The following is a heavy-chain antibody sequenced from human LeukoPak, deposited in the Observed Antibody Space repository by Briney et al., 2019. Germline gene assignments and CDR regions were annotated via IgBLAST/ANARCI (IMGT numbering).Heavy chain of an antibody. V-gene: IGHV1-2*02. J-gene: IGHJ4*02. D-gene: IGHD2-8*01. CDR2: INPNSGGT. CDR3: ARVSVVMVYAIDY. Sequence: GASVKVSCKASGYTFTGYYMHWVRQAPGQGLEWMGWINPNSGGTNYAQKFQGRVTMTRDTSISTAYMELSRLRSDDTAVYYCARVSVVMVYAIDYWGQGTLVTVSS. CDR1: GYTFTGYY.